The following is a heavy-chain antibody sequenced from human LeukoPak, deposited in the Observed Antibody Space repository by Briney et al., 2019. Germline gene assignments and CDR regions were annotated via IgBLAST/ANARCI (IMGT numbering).Heavy chain of an antibody. CDR3: ARDTRLWFGESTPHFDY. CDR1: GFTFSSYW. Sequence: GGSLRLSCAASGFTFSSYWMSWVRQALGKGLEWVANIKQDGSEKYYVDSVKGRFTISRDNAKNSLYLQMNSLRAEDTAVYYCARDTRLWFGESTPHFDYWGQGTLVTVSS. D-gene: IGHD3-10*01. V-gene: IGHV3-7*01. CDR2: IKQDGSEK. J-gene: IGHJ4*02.